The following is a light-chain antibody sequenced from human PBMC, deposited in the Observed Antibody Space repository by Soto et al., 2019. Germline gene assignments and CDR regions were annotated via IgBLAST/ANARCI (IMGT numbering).Light chain of an antibody. CDR2: DAS. CDR3: QQYNTYSA. Sequence: DIQMTQSPSTLAASVGDGDTITCRASQSVSNWLAWYQQPPGTAPNLLIYDASTLKSGVPSRFSGSGSGTEFTLTIVSLQPEDFATYYCQQYNTYSAVGQGTKVAI. J-gene: IGKJ1*01. CDR1: QSVSNW. V-gene: IGKV1-5*01.